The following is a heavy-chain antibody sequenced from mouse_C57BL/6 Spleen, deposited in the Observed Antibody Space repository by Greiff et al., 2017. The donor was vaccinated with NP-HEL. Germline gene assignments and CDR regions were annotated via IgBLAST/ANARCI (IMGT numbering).Heavy chain of an antibody. V-gene: IGHV1-42*01. CDR2: TNPSTGGT. D-gene: IGHD4-1*01. CDR1: GYSFTGYY. J-gene: IGHJ2*01. CDR3: ARNWDEDYFDY. Sequence: VQLQQSGPELVKPGASVKISCKASGYSFTGYYMNWVKQSPEKSLEWIGETNPSTGGTTYNQKLKAKATLTVDKSYSTVYMQLKSLTSEDAAVYYCARNWDEDYFDYWGQGTTLTVSS.